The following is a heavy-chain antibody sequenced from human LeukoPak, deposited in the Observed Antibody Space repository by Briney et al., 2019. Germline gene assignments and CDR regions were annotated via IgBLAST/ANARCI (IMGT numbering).Heavy chain of an antibody. Sequence: PGGSLRLSCAASGFTFSSYEMNWVRQAPGKGLEWVSYISSSGSTIYYADSVKGRFTISRDNAKNSLYLQMNSLRAEDTAVYYCARDLLRAGNWFDPWGQGTLVTVSS. CDR1: GFTFSSYE. V-gene: IGHV3-48*03. J-gene: IGHJ5*02. CDR2: ISSSGSTI. CDR3: ARDLLRAGNWFDP.